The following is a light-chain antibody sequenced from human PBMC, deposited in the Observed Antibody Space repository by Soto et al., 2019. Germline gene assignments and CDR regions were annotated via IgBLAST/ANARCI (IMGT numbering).Light chain of an antibody. CDR3: HQYDYWPLT. V-gene: IGKV3D-15*01. Sequence: EIVLTQSPATLSMSPGESATLSCRASQSVSSNLAWYQQKPGQAPRLLFYGASTRATGIPARFSGSGSGTDFTPTISSLQSEDFAVYYCHQYDYWPLTFGGGTKVDIK. J-gene: IGKJ4*01. CDR2: GAS. CDR1: QSVSSN.